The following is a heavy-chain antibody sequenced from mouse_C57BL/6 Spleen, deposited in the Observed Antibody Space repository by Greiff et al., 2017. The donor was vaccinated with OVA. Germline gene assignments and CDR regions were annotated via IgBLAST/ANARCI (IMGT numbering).Heavy chain of an antibody. V-gene: IGHV1-54*01. Sequence: QVQLQQSGAELVRPGTSVKVSCKASGYAFTNYLIEWVKQRPGQGLEWIGVLNPGSGGTNYNEQFKGKATLTADKSSSTAYMQLRSLTSEDSAVYFYARRDMTYAIDYWGQGTSVTVSS. D-gene: IGHD2-3*01. CDR1: GYAFTNYL. J-gene: IGHJ4*01. CDR2: LNPGSGGT. CDR3: ARRDMTYAIDY.